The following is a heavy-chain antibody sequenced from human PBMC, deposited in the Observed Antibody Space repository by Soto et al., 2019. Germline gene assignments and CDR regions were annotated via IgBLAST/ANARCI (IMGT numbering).Heavy chain of an antibody. V-gene: IGHV1-69*13. CDR3: ARATPRYCSSTRCYYYYGMDV. CDR2: IIPIFGTA. J-gene: IGHJ6*02. Sequence: SVKVSCKASGGTFSSYAISWVRQAPGQGLEWMGGIIPIFGTANYAQKFQGRVTITADESTSTAYMELSSLRSEDTAVYYCARATPRYCSSTRCYYYYGMDVWGQGTTVTVSS. CDR1: GGTFSSYA. D-gene: IGHD2-2*01.